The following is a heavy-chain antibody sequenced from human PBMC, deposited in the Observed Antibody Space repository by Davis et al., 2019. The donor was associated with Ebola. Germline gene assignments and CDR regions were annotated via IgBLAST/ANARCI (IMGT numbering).Heavy chain of an antibody. J-gene: IGHJ6*02. CDR3: LRAARFTYGQVGYNYAMDV. Sequence: MPSETLSPTCAVYGGSFSGYYWSWIRQPPGKGLEWIGAINHSGSTNYNPSLKSRVTMSVDTSKKQFSLRVEAVTAADTAVYFCLRAARFTYGQVGYNYAMDVGGQGTAVIVSS. CDR2: INHSGST. D-gene: IGHD5-24*01. V-gene: IGHV4-34*01. CDR1: GGSFSGYY.